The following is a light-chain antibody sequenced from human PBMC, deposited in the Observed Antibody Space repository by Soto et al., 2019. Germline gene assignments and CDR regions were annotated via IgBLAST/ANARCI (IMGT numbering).Light chain of an antibody. CDR3: CSYAGRAYV. V-gene: IGLV2-23*01. CDR1: SSDVGSYNL. Sequence: QSVLTQPASVSGSPGQSITISCTGTSSDVGSYNLVSWYQQHPGKAPKLMIYEGSKRPSGVSNRFSGSKSDNTASLTISGLQAEDEADYYCCSYAGRAYVFGTGTKLTVL. CDR2: EGS. J-gene: IGLJ1*01.